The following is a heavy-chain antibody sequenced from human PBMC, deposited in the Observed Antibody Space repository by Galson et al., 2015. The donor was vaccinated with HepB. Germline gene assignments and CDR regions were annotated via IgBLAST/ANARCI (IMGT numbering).Heavy chain of an antibody. J-gene: IGHJ4*02. CDR3: ARAGYSYGFHGLYYFDY. CDR1: RYPFTTYW. V-gene: IGHV5-51*03. D-gene: IGHD5-18*01. Sequence: QSGAEVKKPGESLRISCRGSRYPFTTYWTGWVRQMPGKGLEWMGIIYPGDSDTRYSPSFQGQVTLSVDKSISTAYLQWSSLRASDTAMYYCARAGYSYGFHGLYYFDYWGQGTLVTVSS. CDR2: IYPGDSDT.